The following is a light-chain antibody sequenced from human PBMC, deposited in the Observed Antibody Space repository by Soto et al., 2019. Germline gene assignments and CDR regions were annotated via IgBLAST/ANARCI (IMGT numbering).Light chain of an antibody. Sequence: SYELTQPPSVSVAPGQTATITCGGNDIGSKNVHWYQQKPGQAPVLVVYDDTDRPSGIPERFSGSNSGNTATLTISRVEAGDEADYSCQVWDSSSDHYVFGTGTKLTVL. V-gene: IGLV3-21*02. CDR3: QVWDSSSDHYV. J-gene: IGLJ1*01. CDR1: DIGSKN. CDR2: DDT.